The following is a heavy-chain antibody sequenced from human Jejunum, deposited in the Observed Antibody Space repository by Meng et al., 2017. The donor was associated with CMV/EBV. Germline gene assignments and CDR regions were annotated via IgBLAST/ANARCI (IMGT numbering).Heavy chain of an antibody. CDR1: GVTVSSYG. J-gene: IGHJ4*02. Sequence: GESLNISCAASGVTVSSYGIHGVRKDPGKGLEWVTYADSVKGRFTISRDMSKNTLLLQMNSLRAEDTAVYYCAKEGVGGHFDYWGQGTLVTVSS. CDR3: AKEGVGGHFDY. D-gene: IGHD2-8*01. V-gene: IGHV3-30*02.